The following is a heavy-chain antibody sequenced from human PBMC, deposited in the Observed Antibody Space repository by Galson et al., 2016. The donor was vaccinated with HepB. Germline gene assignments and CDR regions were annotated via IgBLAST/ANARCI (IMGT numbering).Heavy chain of an antibody. D-gene: IGHD4-17*01. J-gene: IGHJ2*01. Sequence: ETLSLTCTVSSGSISSSSNYWGWIRQAPGRGLEWIGSLYYSRSTYYNPSLKSRVIISVDTSKKQFSLKLTSVTAADTAVYYCAREITVTTSDWYFDLWGRGTLVTVSS. V-gene: IGHV4-39*07. CDR2: LYYSRST. CDR1: SGSISSSSNY. CDR3: AREITVTTSDWYFDL.